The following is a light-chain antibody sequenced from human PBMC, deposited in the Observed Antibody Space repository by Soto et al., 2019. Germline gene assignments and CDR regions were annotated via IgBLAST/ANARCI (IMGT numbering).Light chain of an antibody. Sequence: EVVMTQSPATLSVSPGESATLSCRASQSISSSKLAWYQHNPGQAPRLLLFGVSNRATGIPARFSGSGSGTEFSLTISSLQPDDFAIYYCQQYSSQSWTFGQGTKVDNK. V-gene: IGKV3-15*01. CDR1: QSISSS. CDR2: GVS. J-gene: IGKJ1*01. CDR3: QQYSSQSWT.